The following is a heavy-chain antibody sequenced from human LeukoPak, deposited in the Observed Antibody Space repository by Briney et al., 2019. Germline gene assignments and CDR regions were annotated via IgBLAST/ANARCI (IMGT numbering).Heavy chain of an antibody. J-gene: IGHJ4*02. CDR2: VGDNGDTT. D-gene: IGHD6-19*01. CDR1: GFTFSSYA. Sequence: PGGSLRLSCAASGFTFSSYAMSWVRQAPGKGLEWVSGVGDNGDTTYYADSVKGRFTISRDNSKNTLYLQMNSLRAEDTAVYYCAKGAVAADFDYWGQGTLVTVSS. V-gene: IGHV3-23*01. CDR3: AKGAVAADFDY.